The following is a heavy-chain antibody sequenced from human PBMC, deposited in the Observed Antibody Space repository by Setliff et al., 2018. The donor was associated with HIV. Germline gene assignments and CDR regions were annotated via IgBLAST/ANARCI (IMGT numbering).Heavy chain of an antibody. CDR3: ARRSDFWSEGDAFDI. CDR2: INHSGST. Sequence: LSETLSLTCAVYGGSFSGYYWSWIRQPPGKGLEWIGEINHSGSTNYNPSLKSRVTISVDTSKNQFSLKLSSVTAADTAVYYCARRSDFWSEGDAFDIWGQGTMVTVSS. J-gene: IGHJ3*02. V-gene: IGHV4-34*01. CDR1: GGSFSGYY. D-gene: IGHD3-3*01.